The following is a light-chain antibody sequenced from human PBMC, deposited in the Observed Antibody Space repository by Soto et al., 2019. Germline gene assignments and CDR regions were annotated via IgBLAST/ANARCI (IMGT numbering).Light chain of an antibody. V-gene: IGKV1-39*01. CDR1: QSISGY. CDR3: RQSYTVPYT. Sequence: DIQMTQSPSSLSASVGDRVTITCRASQSISGYLSWYYQRPGKAPKLLISAASTLQSGVPSRFSGSGSGTDFTLTISRLQPEDSATYYCRQSYTVPYTFGQGPKLEVK. J-gene: IGKJ2*01. CDR2: AAS.